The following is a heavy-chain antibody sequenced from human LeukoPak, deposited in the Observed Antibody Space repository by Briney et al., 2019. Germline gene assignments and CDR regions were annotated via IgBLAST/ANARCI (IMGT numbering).Heavy chain of an antibody. CDR3: AKDRGDGDYVRYYNY. CDR2: ISGSGGST. Sequence: GGSLRLSCAASGFTFSSYAMHWVRQAPGKGLEWVSAISGSGGSTYYADSVKGRFTISRDNSKNTLYLQMNSLRAEDTAVYYCAKDRGDGDYVRYYNYWGQGTLVTVSS. D-gene: IGHD4-17*01. CDR1: GFTFSSYA. V-gene: IGHV3-23*01. J-gene: IGHJ4*02.